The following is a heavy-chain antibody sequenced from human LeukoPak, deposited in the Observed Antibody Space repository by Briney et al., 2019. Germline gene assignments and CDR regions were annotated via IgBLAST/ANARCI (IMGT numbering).Heavy chain of an antibody. CDR3: ARAGIVGATDY. V-gene: IGHV3-48*01. Sequence: PGGSLRLSCVASGFTFSTYSINWVRQAPGKGLEWVSHISGTGSTIQYADSVKGRFTISRDNAKNSLYLQMNSLRAEDTAVYYCARAGIVGATDYWGQGTLVTVSS. CDR2: ISGTGSTI. J-gene: IGHJ4*02. D-gene: IGHD1-26*01. CDR1: GFTFSTYS.